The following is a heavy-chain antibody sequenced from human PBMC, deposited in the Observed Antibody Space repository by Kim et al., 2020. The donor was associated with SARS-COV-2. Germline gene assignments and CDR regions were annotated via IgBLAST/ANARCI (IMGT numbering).Heavy chain of an antibody. Sequence: GGSLRLSCAASGFAFSNFGMNWVRQDPGKGLGWVSNNHNEGRPTIAADPVKGRFTISRDNSKNTVFLQMNSLRTDDTSVYYCARGDLGPFDLWGQGTRVIVSS. CDR2: NHNEGRPT. CDR3: ARGDLGPFDL. CDR1: GFAFSNFG. J-gene: IGHJ3*01. V-gene: IGHV3-74*01.